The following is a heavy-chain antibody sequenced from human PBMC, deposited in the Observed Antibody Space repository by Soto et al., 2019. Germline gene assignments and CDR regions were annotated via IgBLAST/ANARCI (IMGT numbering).Heavy chain of an antibody. CDR2: ISSSSSTI. D-gene: IGHD3-3*01. J-gene: IGHJ6*02. CDR1: GVTFSSYS. Sequence: GGSLRLSCGASGVTFSSYSRNWVRQAPGKGLEWVSYISSSSSTIYYADSVKGRFTISRDNAKNSLYLQMNSLRDEDTAVYYCARDYDFWSGYPYYYGMDVWGQGTTVTVSS. CDR3: ARDYDFWSGYPYYYGMDV. V-gene: IGHV3-48*02.